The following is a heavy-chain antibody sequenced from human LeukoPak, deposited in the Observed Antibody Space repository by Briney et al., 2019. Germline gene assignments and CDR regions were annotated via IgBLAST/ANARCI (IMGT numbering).Heavy chain of an antibody. D-gene: IGHD5-24*01. J-gene: IGHJ4*02. V-gene: IGHV3-23*01. CDR2: ISGSGGST. Sequence: GGSLRLSCAASGFTFSSYAMSWVRQAPGKGLEWVSAISGSGGSTYYADSVKGRFTISRDNSKNTLYLQMNSLRAEDTAVYYCVKSVLVSRDGYNYWGQGTLVTVSS. CDR3: VKSVLVSRDGYNY. CDR1: GFTFSSYA.